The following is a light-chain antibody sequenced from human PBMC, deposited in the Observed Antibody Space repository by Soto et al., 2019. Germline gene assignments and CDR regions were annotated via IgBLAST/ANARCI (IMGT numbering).Light chain of an antibody. CDR3: QNYNSVPRT. J-gene: IGKJ1*01. CDR1: QGIRNY. CDR2: GAS. Sequence: DIQMTQSPSSLSASVGDRVTITCRASQGIRNYLAWYQQKPGKVPKLLISGASTLQSGVPSRFSGSGSGIDFTLTISSLQPEDVATYYCQNYNSVPRTFGQGTKVEIK. V-gene: IGKV1-27*01.